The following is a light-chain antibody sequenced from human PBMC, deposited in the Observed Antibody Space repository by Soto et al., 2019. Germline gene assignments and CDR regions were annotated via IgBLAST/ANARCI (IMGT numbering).Light chain of an antibody. V-gene: IGKV2-30*02. CDR3: MQGTHWPPT. CDR2: KVS. CDR1: ESLVHDDGNTY. J-gene: IGKJ1*01. Sequence: VVMTQSPLTLPVTLGQPASISCRSSESLVHDDGNTYLNWFQQRQGQXXRRXIYKVSNRGSGVSDRFSGSGSGSNFTLKISRVEAEDRVVYDGMQGTHWPPTFGQGTKVDIK.